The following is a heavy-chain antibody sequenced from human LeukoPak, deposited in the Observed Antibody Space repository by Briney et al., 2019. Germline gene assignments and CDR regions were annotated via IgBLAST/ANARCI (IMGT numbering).Heavy chain of an antibody. D-gene: IGHD3-9*01. CDR3: ARDLDYDISTATNWFDP. Sequence: GGSLRLSCAASGFTFSSYSMNWVRQAPGKGLEWVSSISSSSSYIYYADTVKGRSTISRDNAKNSLYLQMNSLRAEDTAVYYCARDLDYDISTATNWFDPWGQGTLVTVSS. CDR2: ISSSSSYI. CDR1: GFTFSSYS. V-gene: IGHV3-21*01. J-gene: IGHJ5*02.